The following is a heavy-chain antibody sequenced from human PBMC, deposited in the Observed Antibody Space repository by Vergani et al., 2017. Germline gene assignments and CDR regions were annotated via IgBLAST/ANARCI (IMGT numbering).Heavy chain of an antibody. V-gene: IGHV3-7*01. CDR2: IKQDGSEK. CDR3: ANNLQWLVLLDAFDI. J-gene: IGHJ3*02. Sequence: EVQLVESGGGLVQPGGSLRLSCAASGFTFSSYWMSWVRQAPGKGLEWVANIKQDGSEKYYVDSVKGRFTISRDNSKNTLYLQMNSLRAEETAVYYCANNLQWLVLLDAFDIWGQGTMVTVSS. D-gene: IGHD6-19*01. CDR1: GFTFSSYW.